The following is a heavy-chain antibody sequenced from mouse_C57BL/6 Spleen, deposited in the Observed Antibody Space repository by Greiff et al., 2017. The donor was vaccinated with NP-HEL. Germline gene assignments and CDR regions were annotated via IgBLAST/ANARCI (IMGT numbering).Heavy chain of an antibody. Sequence: EVQLQQSGPELVKPGASVKISCKASGYSFTGYYMNWVKQSPEKSLEWIGEINPSTGGTTYNQKFKAKATLTVDKSSSTAYMQLKSLTSEDSAVYDWARDYDDTWFAYWGQGTLVTVSA. CDR3: ARDYDDTWFAY. CDR2: INPSTGGT. V-gene: IGHV1-42*01. J-gene: IGHJ3*01. CDR1: GYSFTGYY. D-gene: IGHD2-4*01.